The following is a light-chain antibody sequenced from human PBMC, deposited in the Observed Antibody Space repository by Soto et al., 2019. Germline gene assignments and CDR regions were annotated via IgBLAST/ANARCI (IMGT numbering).Light chain of an antibody. CDR2: DAS. CDR1: QSVNSY. V-gene: IGKV3-11*01. J-gene: IGKJ2*01. Sequence: EIVLTQSPATLSLSPGDTATLSCRASQSVNSYLAWYQQKPGQAPRLLIYDASDRATGIPARFSGSGSGTDVTIPISGLEPYDFAVDYCHRHGSWPLYTFGQGTKLEIK. CDR3: HRHGSWPLYT.